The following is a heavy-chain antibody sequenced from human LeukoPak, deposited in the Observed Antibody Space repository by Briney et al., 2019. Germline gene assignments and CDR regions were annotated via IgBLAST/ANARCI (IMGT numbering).Heavy chain of an antibody. D-gene: IGHD1-1*01. CDR1: GFSISGRD. CDR2: IGSGAKM. J-gene: IGHJ4*02. V-gene: IGHV3-69-1*02. Sequence: PGESLTLSCTVSGFSISGRDMTWGRQAPGKGLERVSSIGSGAKMFYTDSVKGRFTVSRDTSKNTLFLQMNSLRAEDTAVYYCATTVWTGQFPDYFDVWGQGTLVTVSS. CDR3: ATTVWTGQFPDYFDV.